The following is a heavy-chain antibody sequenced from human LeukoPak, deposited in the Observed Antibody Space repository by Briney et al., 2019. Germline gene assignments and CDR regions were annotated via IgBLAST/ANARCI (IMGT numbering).Heavy chain of an antibody. D-gene: IGHD2-2*01. J-gene: IGHJ3*02. CDR2: ISSSGSTI. CDR1: GFTFSDYY. V-gene: IGHV3-11*01. CDR3: ARDRGVPAADAFDI. Sequence: GGSLRLSCAASGFTFSDYYMSWIRQAPGKGLEWVSYISSSGSTIYYADSVKGRFTISRDNAKNSLYLQMNSLRAEDTAVYYCARDRGVPAADAFDIWGQGTMVTVSS.